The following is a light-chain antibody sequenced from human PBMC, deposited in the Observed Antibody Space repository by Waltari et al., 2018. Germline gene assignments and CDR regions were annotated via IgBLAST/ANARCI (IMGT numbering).Light chain of an antibody. J-gene: IGKJ1*01. CDR3: QQYNNWPKT. Sequence: EIVMTQSPATLSVSPVETATLSCRASQSVCSNLAWYQQKPGQAPRLLIYGASTRATGIPARFSGSGSGTEFTLTISSLQSEDFVVYYCQQYNNWPKTFGQGTKVEIK. CDR1: QSVCSN. CDR2: GAS. V-gene: IGKV3-15*01.